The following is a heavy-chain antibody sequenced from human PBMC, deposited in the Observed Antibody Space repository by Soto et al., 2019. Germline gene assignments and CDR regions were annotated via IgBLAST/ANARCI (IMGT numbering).Heavy chain of an antibody. V-gene: IGHV1-69*13. Sequence: SVKVSCKASGYTFTNFGTSWVRQAPGQGLEWMGGIIPIFGTANYAQKFQGRVTITADESTSTAYMELSSLRSEDTAVYYCARCGSYYYDSSGYPHGPNYFDYWGQGTLVTVSS. D-gene: IGHD3-22*01. CDR3: ARCGSYYYDSSGYPHGPNYFDY. CDR2: IIPIFGTA. J-gene: IGHJ4*02. CDR1: GYTFTNFG.